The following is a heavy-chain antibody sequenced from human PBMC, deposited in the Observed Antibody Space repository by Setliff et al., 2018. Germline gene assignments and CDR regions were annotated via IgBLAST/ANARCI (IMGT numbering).Heavy chain of an antibody. V-gene: IGHV4-38-2*02. Sequence: SETLSLTCTVSGYSISSGYYWGWIRQPPGKGLEWIGEINHSGGTNYNPSLKSRVAMSIDMSDNQFSLRLKSVTAADTAVYFCARGQDYYDPSGYYKLGYWGPGTLVTVSS. CDR1: GYSISSGYY. CDR2: INHSGGT. D-gene: IGHD3-22*01. CDR3: ARGQDYYDPSGYYKLGY. J-gene: IGHJ4*02.